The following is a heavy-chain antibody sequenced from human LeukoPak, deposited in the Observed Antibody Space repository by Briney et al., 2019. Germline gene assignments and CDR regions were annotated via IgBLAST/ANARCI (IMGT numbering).Heavy chain of an antibody. J-gene: IGHJ4*02. V-gene: IGHV3-48*03. CDR1: GFTFSNYE. Sequence: GGSLRLSCAASGFTFSNYEMTWVRQAPGKGLEWVAYISSSGRTIYYADSVKGRFTISRDNAKSSLYLQMNSLRVEDTAVYYCATPTGSYGSAIDCWGQGTLVTVSS. CDR2: ISSSGRTI. D-gene: IGHD3-10*01. CDR3: ATPTGSYGSAIDC.